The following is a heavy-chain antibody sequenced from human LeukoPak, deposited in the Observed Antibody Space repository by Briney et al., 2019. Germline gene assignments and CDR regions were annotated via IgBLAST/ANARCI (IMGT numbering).Heavy chain of an antibody. Sequence: KPSETLSLTCTVSGGSISSYYWSWIRQPPGKGLEWIGYIYTSGSTNYNPSLKSRVTISVDTSKNQFSLKLSSVTAADTAVYYCARHSVLLLWFGETRPNYFDYWGQGTLVTVSS. J-gene: IGHJ4*02. CDR1: GGSISSYY. D-gene: IGHD3-10*01. CDR2: IYTSGST. CDR3: ARHSVLLLWFGETRPNYFDY. V-gene: IGHV4-4*09.